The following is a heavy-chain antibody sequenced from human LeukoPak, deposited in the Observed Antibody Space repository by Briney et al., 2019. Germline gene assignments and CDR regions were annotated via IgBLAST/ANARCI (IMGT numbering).Heavy chain of an antibody. V-gene: IGHV1-69*13. CDR2: IIPIFGTA. CDR3: ASSRGYSYGYNY. CDR1: GGTFSSYA. Sequence: ASVKVSCKASGGTFSSYAISWVRQAPGQGLEWMGGIIPIFGTANYAQKFQGRVTITADESTSTAYMELSSLRSEDTAVYYCASSRGYSYGYNYWGQGTLVTVSP. D-gene: IGHD5-18*01. J-gene: IGHJ4*02.